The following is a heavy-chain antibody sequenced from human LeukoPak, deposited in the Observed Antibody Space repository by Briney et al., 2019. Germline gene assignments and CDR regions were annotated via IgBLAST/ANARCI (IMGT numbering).Heavy chain of an antibody. V-gene: IGHV1-18*01. Sequence: ASVKVSYKASGYTFTSYGISWVRQAPGQGLEWMGWISAYNGNTNYAQKLQGRVTMTTDTSTSTAYMELRSLRSDDTAVYYCARINWNYKDTDYWGQGTLVTVSS. CDR1: GYTFTSYG. CDR2: ISAYNGNT. D-gene: IGHD1-7*01. CDR3: ARINWNYKDTDY. J-gene: IGHJ4*02.